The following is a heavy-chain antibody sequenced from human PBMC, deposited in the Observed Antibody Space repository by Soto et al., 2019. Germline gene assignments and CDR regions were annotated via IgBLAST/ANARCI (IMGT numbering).Heavy chain of an antibody. J-gene: IGHJ3*02. CDR3: ARIQYCDYIWGSYRDHDAFDI. Sequence: GASVKVSCKASGYTFTSYDINWVRQATGQGLEWMGWMNPNSGNTGYAQKFQGRVTMTRNTSISTAYMELSSLRSEDTAVYYCARIQYCDYIWGSYRDHDAFDIWGQGTMVTVSS. CDR2: MNPNSGNT. D-gene: IGHD3-16*02. CDR1: GYTFTSYD. V-gene: IGHV1-8*01.